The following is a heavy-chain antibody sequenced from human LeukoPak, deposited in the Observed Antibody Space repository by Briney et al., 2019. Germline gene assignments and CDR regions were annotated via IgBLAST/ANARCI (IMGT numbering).Heavy chain of an antibody. Sequence: GGSLRLSCAASGFTFSSYEMNWVRQAPGKGLEWVSYISKSGSPIYYADSVKGRFTISRDNAKNSLHLQMNSLRAEDTAVYYCARVLGYYDSSTYYSPWAFDIWGQGTMVTVSS. CDR1: GFTFSSYE. V-gene: IGHV3-48*03. J-gene: IGHJ3*02. CDR3: ARVLGYYDSSTYYSPWAFDI. CDR2: ISKSGSPI. D-gene: IGHD3-22*01.